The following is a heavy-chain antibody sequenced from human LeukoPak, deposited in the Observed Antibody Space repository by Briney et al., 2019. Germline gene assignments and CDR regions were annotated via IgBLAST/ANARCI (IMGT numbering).Heavy chain of an antibody. V-gene: IGHV4-59*01. CDR1: GGSISSYY. Sequence: SETLSLTCTVSGGSISSYYWSWIRQPPGKGLEWIGYIYYSGSTNYNPSLKSRVTISVDTSKNQFSLKLSSVTAADTAVYYCARDLTGYDAFDIWGQGTMVTVSS. CDR3: ARDLTGYDAFDI. D-gene: IGHD3-10*01. J-gene: IGHJ3*02. CDR2: IYYSGST.